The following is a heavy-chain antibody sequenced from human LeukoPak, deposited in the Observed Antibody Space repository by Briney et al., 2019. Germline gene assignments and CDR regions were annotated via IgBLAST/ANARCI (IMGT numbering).Heavy chain of an antibody. D-gene: IGHD6-13*01. CDR3: ASPRRGYSSSWYEH. J-gene: IGHJ1*01. CDR1: GYTFTSYG. V-gene: IGHV1-69*05. CDR2: IIPIFGTA. Sequence: SVKVSCKASGYTFTSYGISWVRQAPGQGLEWMGGIIPIFGTANYAQKFQGRVTITTDESTSTAYMELSSLRSEDTAVYYCASPRRGYSSSWYEHWGQGTLVTVSS.